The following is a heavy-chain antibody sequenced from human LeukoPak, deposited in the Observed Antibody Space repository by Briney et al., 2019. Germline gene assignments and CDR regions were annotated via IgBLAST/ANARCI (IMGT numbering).Heavy chain of an antibody. J-gene: IGHJ1*01. CDR2: INPNSGGT. CDR3: ARGLGGATPYFQH. D-gene: IGHD1-26*01. Sequence: GASVTVSYKASGYTFTGYYMHWVRQAPGQGLEWMGWINPNSGGTNYAQKFQDRVTMTRDTSISTAYMELSRLRSDDTAVYYCARGLGGATPYFQHWGQGTLVAVSS. V-gene: IGHV1-2*02. CDR1: GYTFTGYY.